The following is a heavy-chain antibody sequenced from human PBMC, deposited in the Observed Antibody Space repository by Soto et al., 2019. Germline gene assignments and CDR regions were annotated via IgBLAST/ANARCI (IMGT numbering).Heavy chain of an antibody. V-gene: IGHV4-59*01. CDR2: IYYSGST. Sequence: PSETLSLTCTFFGGTISSYYWGLIRQPPGKGLEWIGYIYYSGSTNYNPSLKSRVTISVDTSKNQFSLKLSSVTAADSAVYYCARAGTTMVRGVISGWFDPWGQGTLVTVSS. CDR1: GGTISSYY. D-gene: IGHD3-10*01. CDR3: ARAGTTMVRGVISGWFDP. J-gene: IGHJ5*02.